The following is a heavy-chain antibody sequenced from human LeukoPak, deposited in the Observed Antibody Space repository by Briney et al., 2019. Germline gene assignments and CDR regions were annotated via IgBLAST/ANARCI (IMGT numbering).Heavy chain of an antibody. CDR2: IIPIFGTA. D-gene: IGHD3-9*01. J-gene: IGHJ4*02. Sequence: SAKVSCKASGGTFSSYAISWVRQAPGQGLEWMGGIIPIFGTANYAQKFQGRVTITADKSTSTAYMELSSLRSEDTAVYYCARAARYFDWLLYEDYWGQGTLVTVSS. CDR3: ARAARYFDWLLYEDY. V-gene: IGHV1-69*06. CDR1: GGTFSSYA.